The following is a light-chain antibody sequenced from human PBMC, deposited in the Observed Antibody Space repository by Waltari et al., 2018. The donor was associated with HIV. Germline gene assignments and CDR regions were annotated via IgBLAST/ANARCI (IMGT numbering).Light chain of an antibody. CDR1: SSNIGSHS. CDR2: DNK. V-gene: IGLV1-51*01. CDR3: GTWDSSLSAV. Sequence: QSVLTQPPSVSAAPGQTVTISCSGSSSNIGSHSVSWYQQLPGTAPKLLIYDNKKLPSGIPDRFSGSKSGTSATVGITGLQTGDEADYYCGTWDSSLSAVFGGGTKLTVL. J-gene: IGLJ3*02.